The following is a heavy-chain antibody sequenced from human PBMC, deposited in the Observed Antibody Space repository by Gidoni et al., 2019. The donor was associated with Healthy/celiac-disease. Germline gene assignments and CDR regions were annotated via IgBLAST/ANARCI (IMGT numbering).Heavy chain of an antibody. CDR1: GYSFTSYW. D-gene: IGHD6-19*01. CDR2: IDPSDSYT. CDR3: ARHVRGDIAVATRYYYYGMDV. Sequence: EVQLVQSGAAVKKPGESLRISCKGSGYSFTSYWSSWVRQMPGKGLEWMGGIDPSDSYTNYSPSFQGHVTISADKSISTAYLQWSSLKASDTAMYYCARHVRGDIAVATRYYYYGMDVWGQGTTVTVSS. J-gene: IGHJ6*02. V-gene: IGHV5-10-1*03.